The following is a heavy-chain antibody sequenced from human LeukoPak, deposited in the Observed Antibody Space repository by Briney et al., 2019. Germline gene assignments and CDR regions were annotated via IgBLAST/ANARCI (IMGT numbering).Heavy chain of an antibody. CDR2: INPNSGDT. V-gene: IGHV1-2*02. Sequence: GASVKVSCKTSGYIFKDFYIHWVRQAPGHGPQWMGWINPNSGDTNSAQRSQGRVTMTRDTSTGTAYMDLSSLTSDDTAVYFCAKDSSGGYNSHWGQGTLVTVSS. D-gene: IGHD5-24*01. CDR1: GYIFKDFY. CDR3: AKDSSGGYNSH. J-gene: IGHJ4*02.